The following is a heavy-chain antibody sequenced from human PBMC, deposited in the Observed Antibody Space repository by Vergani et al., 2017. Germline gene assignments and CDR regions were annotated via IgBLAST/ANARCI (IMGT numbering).Heavy chain of an antibody. J-gene: IGHJ6*02. CDR1: GFTFRAYW. CDR2: IKSKTDGGTT. V-gene: IGHV3-15*01. CDR3: TGYYYYGMDV. Sequence: EVQLVDSGGDLVQPGGSLRLSCAASGFTFRAYWMHWVRQTPGKGLEWVGRIKSKTDGGTTDYAAPVKGRFTISRDDSKNTLYLQMNSLKTEDTAVYYCTGYYYYGMDVWGQGTTVTVSS.